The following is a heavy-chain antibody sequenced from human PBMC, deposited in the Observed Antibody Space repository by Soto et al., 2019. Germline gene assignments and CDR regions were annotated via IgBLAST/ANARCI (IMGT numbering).Heavy chain of an antibody. CDR1: GFSLTTSAVA. CDR2: VYGSDDT. Sequence: QITLQESGPTLVKPTQTLTLTCTFSGFSLTTSAVAVGWIRQPPGKALECLAIVYGSDDTFYSPSLRSRLTIIKDNSKNQVILTLTDMDPVDTATYFCVRRNDPYYFDYWGQGTLVSVSS. V-gene: IGHV2-5*01. D-gene: IGHD1-1*01. J-gene: IGHJ4*02. CDR3: VRRNDPYYFDY.